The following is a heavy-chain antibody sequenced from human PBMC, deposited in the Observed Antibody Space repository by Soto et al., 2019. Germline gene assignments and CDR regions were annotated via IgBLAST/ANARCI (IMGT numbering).Heavy chain of an antibody. CDR1: GGSFTSNNW. CDR3: ASRDPGTSVDY. J-gene: IGHJ4*02. D-gene: IGHD1-7*01. Sequence: QVQLQESGPGLVKPSGTLSLTCAVSGGSFTSNNWWTWVRQPPGQGLEWSGEIYRNGSTNYNPSLTSRVTISLDKPGNQSSLKVTSLTAADTAGYYCASRDPGTSVDYWGQGTLVTVSS. V-gene: IGHV4-4*02. CDR2: IYRNGST.